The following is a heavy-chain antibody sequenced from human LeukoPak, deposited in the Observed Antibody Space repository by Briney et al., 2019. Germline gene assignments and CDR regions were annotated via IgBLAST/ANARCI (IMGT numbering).Heavy chain of an antibody. CDR3: ARIYGGTNWYFDL. CDR2: IIPILGIA. J-gene: IGHJ2*01. D-gene: IGHD4-23*01. CDR1: GGTFSSYA. Sequence: SVKVSCKASGGTFSSYAISWVRQAPGQGLEWMGRIIPILGIANYAQKFQGGVTITADKSTSTAYMELSSLRSEDTAVYYCARIYGGTNWYFDLWGRGTLVTVSS. V-gene: IGHV1-69*04.